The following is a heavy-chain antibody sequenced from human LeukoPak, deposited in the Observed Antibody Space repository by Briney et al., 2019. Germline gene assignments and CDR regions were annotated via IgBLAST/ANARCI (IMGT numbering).Heavy chain of an antibody. Sequence: GGSLRLSCAASGFTFSNYLINWVRQAPGKGLEWVSFISSTGGTIYYADSVKGRFTVSRDNAKNSLLLQMNSLRAEDTALYYCANYYYDTSGYKNWGQGTLVTVSS. V-gene: IGHV3-48*01. J-gene: IGHJ4*02. CDR3: ANYYYDTSGYKN. D-gene: IGHD3-22*01. CDR1: GFTFSNYL. CDR2: ISSTGGTI.